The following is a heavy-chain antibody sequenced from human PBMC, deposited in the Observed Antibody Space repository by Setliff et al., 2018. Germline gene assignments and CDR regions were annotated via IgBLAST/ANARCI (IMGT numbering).Heavy chain of an antibody. Sequence: PSETLSLTCAVYGGSFSGYYWSWIRQPPGKGLEWIGEINHSGSTNYNPSLKSRVTISVDTSKNQFSLKLSSVTAADTAMYYCVRATEKFGLYSSSSNPFDSSGYYYVGWFDPWGQGTLVTVSS. CDR3: VRATEKFGLYSSSSNPFDSSGYYYVGWFDP. D-gene: IGHD3-22*01. CDR2: INHSGST. CDR1: GGSFSGYY. J-gene: IGHJ5*02. V-gene: IGHV4-34*01.